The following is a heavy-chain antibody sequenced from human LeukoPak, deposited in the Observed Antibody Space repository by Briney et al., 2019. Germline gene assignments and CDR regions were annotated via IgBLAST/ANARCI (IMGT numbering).Heavy chain of an antibody. Sequence: PGGSLRLSCAASGFTFSSYAMSWVRQAPGKGLEWVSAISGSGGSTYYADSVKGRFTISRDNSKNTLYLQMNSLRAEDTAVYYCAFRGYSSSWYTLGYWGQGNLVTVSS. D-gene: IGHD6-13*01. CDR2: ISGSGGST. J-gene: IGHJ4*02. CDR3: AFRGYSSSWYTLGY. V-gene: IGHV3-23*01. CDR1: GFTFSSYA.